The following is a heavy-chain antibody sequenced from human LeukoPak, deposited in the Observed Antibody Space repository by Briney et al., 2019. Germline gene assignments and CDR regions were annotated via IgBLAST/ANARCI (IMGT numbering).Heavy chain of an antibody. V-gene: IGHV1-2*02. J-gene: IGHJ2*01. CDR1: GYTFTDYS. Sequence: ASVKFSCKASGYTFTDYSLHWVRQAPGQGLEWMGWINSNSGGTNYAQKFQGRVTMTRDTSISTAYMELSRLRSDDTAVYYCARVFHRVYFDLWGRGTLVTVSS. CDR2: INSNSGGT. CDR3: ARVFHRVYFDL.